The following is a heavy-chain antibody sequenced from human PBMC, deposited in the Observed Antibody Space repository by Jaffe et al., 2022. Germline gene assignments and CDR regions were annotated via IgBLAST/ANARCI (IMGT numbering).Heavy chain of an antibody. D-gene: IGHD1-26*01. CDR1: GYSISSGYY. CDR2: IYHSGST. CDR3: ARDSDSGSYGAFDI. V-gene: IGHV4-38-2*02. Sequence: QVQLQESGPGLVKPSETLSLTCAVSGYSISSGYYWGWIRQPPGKGLEWIGSIYHSGSTYYNPSLKSRVTISVDTSKNQFSLKLSSVTAADTAVYYCARDSDSGSYGAFDIWGQGTMVTVSS. J-gene: IGHJ3*02.